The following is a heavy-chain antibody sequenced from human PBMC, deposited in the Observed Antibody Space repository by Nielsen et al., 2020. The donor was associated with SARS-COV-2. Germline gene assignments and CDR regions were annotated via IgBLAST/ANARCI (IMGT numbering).Heavy chain of an antibody. D-gene: IGHD3-22*01. CDR3: ARSTGGDYYDSSGYSGWFDP. CDR2: INHSGST. V-gene: IGHV4-34*01. J-gene: IGHJ5*02. Sequence: WIRQPPGKGLEWIGEINHSGSTNYNPSLKSRVTISVDTSKNQFSLKLSSVTAADTAVYYCARSTGGDYYDSSGYSGWFDPWGQGTLVTVSS.